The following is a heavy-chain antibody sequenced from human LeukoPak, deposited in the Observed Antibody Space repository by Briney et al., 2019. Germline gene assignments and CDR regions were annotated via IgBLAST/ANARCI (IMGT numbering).Heavy chain of an antibody. D-gene: IGHD6-13*01. CDR1: GFTFSSYA. Sequence: QTGGSLRLSCAASGFTFSSYAMSWVRQAPGKGLEWVSAISGSGGSTYYADSVKGRFTISRDNSKNTLYLQMNSLRAEDTAVYYCAKDHWVAAAGTGDYWGQGTLVTVSS. CDR2: ISGSGGST. CDR3: AKDHWVAAAGTGDY. J-gene: IGHJ4*02. V-gene: IGHV3-23*01.